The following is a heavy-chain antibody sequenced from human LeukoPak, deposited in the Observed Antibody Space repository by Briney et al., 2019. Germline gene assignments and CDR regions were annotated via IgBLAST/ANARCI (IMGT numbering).Heavy chain of an antibody. V-gene: IGHV4-59*01. CDR2: IYYTGTT. CDR3: ARVIGATGTGDS. D-gene: IGHD6-13*01. CDR1: GGSINSYY. Sequence: SETLSLTCSVSGGSINSYYWSWIRQPPGKGLEWIGYIYYTGTTNYNPSLESRVTISVDTSKKKSSLKLSSVTAADTAVYYCARVIGATGTGDSWGQGTLVTVSS. J-gene: IGHJ4*02.